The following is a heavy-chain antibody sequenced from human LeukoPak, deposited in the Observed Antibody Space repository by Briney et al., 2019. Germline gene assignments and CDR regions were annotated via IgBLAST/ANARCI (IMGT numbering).Heavy chain of an antibody. CDR2: INPSGGST. CDR1: GYTFTSYY. V-gene: IGHV1-46*01. Sequence: GASVKVSCKASGYTFTSYYMHWVRQAPGQGLEWMGIINPSGGSTSYAQKFQGRVTMTRDMSTSTVYMELSSLRSEDTAVYYCARQSSSWYVGVEDWGQGTLVTVSS. CDR3: ARQSSSWYVGVED. D-gene: IGHD6-13*01. J-gene: IGHJ4*02.